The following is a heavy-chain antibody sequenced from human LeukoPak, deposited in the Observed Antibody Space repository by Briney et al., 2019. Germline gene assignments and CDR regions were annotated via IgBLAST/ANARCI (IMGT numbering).Heavy chain of an antibody. V-gene: IGHV3-9*01. D-gene: IGHD2-2*02. CDR3: ARDTTIVVVPAAIGDFDY. J-gene: IGHJ4*02. CDR1: GFAFDDYA. Sequence: GGSLRLSCAASGFAFDDYAMHWVRQAPGKGLEWVSGISWNSGSIVYADSVKGRFTISRDNAKSTLYLQMNSLRAEDTAVYYCARDTTIVVVPAAIGDFDYWGQGTLVTVSS. CDR2: ISWNSGSI.